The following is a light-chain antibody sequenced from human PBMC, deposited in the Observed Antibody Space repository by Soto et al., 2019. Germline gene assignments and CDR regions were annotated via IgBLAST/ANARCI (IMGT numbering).Light chain of an antibody. J-gene: IGKJ1*01. V-gene: IGKV1-5*03. CDR1: QSISSW. CDR3: QQYNSYSWT. CDR2: KAS. Sequence: DIQMTQSPSTLSASVGDRVTITCRASQSISSWLAWYQQKPGKAPNLLIYKASSLQSGVPSRFSGSGSGTEFTLTISSLQPDDFATYYCQQYNSYSWTVGRGTKVEIK.